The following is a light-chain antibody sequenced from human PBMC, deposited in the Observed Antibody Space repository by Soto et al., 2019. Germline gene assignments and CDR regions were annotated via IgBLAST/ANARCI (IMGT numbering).Light chain of an antibody. CDR3: QQSYSTLLIT. CDR2: GTS. Sequence: DIQMTQYPSFLSASVGDRVTISCWASQAINTYLNWYQQKPGKAPKLLIYGTSDLQNGVPSRFSGGGSGTDFTLTISSLQPEDFATYYCQQSYSTLLITFGQGTRLEV. V-gene: IGKV1-39*01. J-gene: IGKJ5*01. CDR1: QAINTY.